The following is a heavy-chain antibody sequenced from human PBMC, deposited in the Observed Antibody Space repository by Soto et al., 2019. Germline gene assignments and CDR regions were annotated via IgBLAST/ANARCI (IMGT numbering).Heavy chain of an antibody. D-gene: IGHD6-6*01. CDR2: IYYSGST. CDR1: GGSISSGGYY. V-gene: IGHV4-31*11. Sequence: PXETLSLTCAVSGGSISSGGYYWSWIRQHPGKGLEWIGYIYYSGSTYYNPSLKSRVTISVDTSKNQFSLKLSSVTAADTAVYYCARGWSSSPFDYWGQGTLVTVSS. J-gene: IGHJ4*02. CDR3: ARGWSSSPFDY.